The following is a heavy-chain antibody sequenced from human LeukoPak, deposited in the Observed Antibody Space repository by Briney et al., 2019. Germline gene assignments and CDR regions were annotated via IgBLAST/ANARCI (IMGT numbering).Heavy chain of an antibody. CDR2: ISYIGST. J-gene: IGHJ4*02. CDR1: GGSISSFY. V-gene: IGHV4-59*08. D-gene: IGHD5-18*01. CDR3: ARHGNHVGGIQLWLSLDY. Sequence: SETLSLTCTVSGGSISSFYWSWIRQPPGKGLEWIGYISYIGSTNYNPFLKSRVTISVDTSKNQFSLKLSSVTAADTAVYYCARHGNHVGGIQLWLSLDYWGQGTLVTVSS.